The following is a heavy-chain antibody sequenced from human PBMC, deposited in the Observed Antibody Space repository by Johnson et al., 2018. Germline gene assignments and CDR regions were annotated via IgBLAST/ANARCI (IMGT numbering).Heavy chain of an antibody. Sequence: QVQLVESGAEVKKPGASVKVSCKASGYTFTSYDINWVRQATGQGLEWMGWMNPNSGNTGYAQKFQGRVTMTRNTSISTAYMELSSLRSEDTAGYYCARAVVVVPAAIGSYYYYYMDVWGKGTMVTVSS. CDR1: GYTFTSYD. CDR3: ARAVVVVPAAIGSYYYYYMDV. D-gene: IGHD2-2*01. V-gene: IGHV1-8*01. CDR2: MNPNSGNT. J-gene: IGHJ6*03.